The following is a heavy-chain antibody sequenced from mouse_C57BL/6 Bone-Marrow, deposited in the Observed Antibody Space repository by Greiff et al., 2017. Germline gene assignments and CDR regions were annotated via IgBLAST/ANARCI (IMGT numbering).Heavy chain of an antibody. D-gene: IGHD1-1*01. V-gene: IGHV5-6*01. CDR2: ISSGGSYT. CDR3: ARPGLYYYGSFAY. CDR1: GFTFSSYG. J-gene: IGHJ3*01. Sequence: EVKLVESGGDLVKPGGSLKLSCAASGFTFSSYGMSWVRQTPDKRLEWVATISSGGSYTYYPDSVKGRFTISRDNAKNTLYLQMSSLKSEDTAMYYCARPGLYYYGSFAYWGQGTLVTVSA.